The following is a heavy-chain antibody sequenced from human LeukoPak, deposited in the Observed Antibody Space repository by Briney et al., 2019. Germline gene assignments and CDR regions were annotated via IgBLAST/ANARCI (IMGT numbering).Heavy chain of an antibody. V-gene: IGHV4-34*01. J-gene: IGHJ4*02. CDR2: INHSGST. CDR3: ARKNGYIWGRGNYFDY. D-gene: IGHD3-16*01. Sequence: SETLSLTCAAYGGSFSGYYWSWIRQPPGKGLEWIGEINHSGSTNYNPSLKSRVTISVDTSKNQFSLKLSSVTAADTAVYYCARKNGYIWGRGNYFDYWGQGTLVTVSS. CDR1: GGSFSGYY.